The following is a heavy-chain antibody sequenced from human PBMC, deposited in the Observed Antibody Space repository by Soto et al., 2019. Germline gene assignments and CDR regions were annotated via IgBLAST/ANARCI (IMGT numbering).Heavy chain of an antibody. J-gene: IGHJ6*02. Sequence: GESLKISCKGSGYSFTSYWIGWVRQMPGKGLEWMGIIYPGDSDTRYSPSFQGQVTISADKSISTAYLQWSSLKASDTAMYYCATLGRYCSGGSCYSDYYYYGMDVWGQGATVTVSS. CDR3: ATLGRYCSGGSCYSDYYYYGMDV. V-gene: IGHV5-51*01. CDR1: GYSFTSYW. CDR2: IYPGDSDT. D-gene: IGHD2-15*01.